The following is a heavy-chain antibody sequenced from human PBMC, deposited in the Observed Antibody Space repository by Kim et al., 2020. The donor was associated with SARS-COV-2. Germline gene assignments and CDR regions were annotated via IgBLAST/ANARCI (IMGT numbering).Heavy chain of an antibody. J-gene: IGHJ3*02. V-gene: IGHV4-39*01. CDR3: ASPEYSSGWRQRHDAFDI. Sequence: SETLSLTCTVSGGSISSSSYYWGWIRQPPGKGLEWIGSIYYSGSTYYNPSLKSRVTISVDTSKNQFSLKLSSVTAADTAVYYCASPEYSSGWRQRHDAFDIWGQGTMVTVSS. CDR2: IYYSGST. D-gene: IGHD6-19*01. CDR1: GGSISSSSYY.